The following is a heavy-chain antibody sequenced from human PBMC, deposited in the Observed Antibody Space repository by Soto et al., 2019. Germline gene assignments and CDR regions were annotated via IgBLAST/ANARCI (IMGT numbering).Heavy chain of an antibody. V-gene: IGHV1-3*01. Sequence: ASVKVSCKASGYTFTSYAMHWVRQAPGQRLEWMGWINAGNGNTKYSQKFQGRVTITRDTSASTAYMELSSLRSEDTAVYYCARDCSSTSCNVYYYYGMDVWGQGTTVTVSS. CDR2: INAGNGNT. CDR3: ARDCSSTSCNVYYYYGMDV. D-gene: IGHD2-2*01. J-gene: IGHJ6*02. CDR1: GYTFTSYA.